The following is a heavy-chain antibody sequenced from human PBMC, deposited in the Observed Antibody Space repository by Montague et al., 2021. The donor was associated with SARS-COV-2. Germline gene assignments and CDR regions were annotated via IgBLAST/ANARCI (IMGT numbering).Heavy chain of an antibody. V-gene: IGHV4-4*02. CDR1: GGSISSINW. Sequence: SETLSLTCVVSGGSISSINWWCWVRQPPGKGLEWIGGIYHSGSTNYNPSLMSRLIISADKSKNQFSLKLSSATAADTAVYYCARTGYSSGWHSFDYWGQGTLVTVSS. D-gene: IGHD6-19*01. CDR3: ARTGYSSGWHSFDY. CDR2: IYHSGST. J-gene: IGHJ4*02.